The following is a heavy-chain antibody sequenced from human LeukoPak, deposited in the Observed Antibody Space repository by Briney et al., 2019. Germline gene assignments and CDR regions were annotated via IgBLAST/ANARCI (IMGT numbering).Heavy chain of an antibody. CDR3: AKDIRYGYDY. D-gene: IGHD5-18*01. V-gene: IGHV3-21*01. J-gene: IGHJ4*02. CDR2: ISSSSSYI. CDR1: GFTFSSYS. Sequence: GGSLRLSCAASGFTFSSYSMNWVRQAPGKGLEWVSSISSSSSYIYYADSVKGRFTISRDNSKNTLHLQMNSLRAEDTAVYYCAKDIRYGYDYWGQGTLVTVSS.